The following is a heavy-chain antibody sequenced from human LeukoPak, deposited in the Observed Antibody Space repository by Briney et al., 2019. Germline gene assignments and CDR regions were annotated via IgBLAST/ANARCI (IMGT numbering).Heavy chain of an antibody. CDR2: IYYSGST. CDR3: ARDPVGATSGYLDY. J-gene: IGHJ4*02. V-gene: IGHV4-39*07. CDR1: GGSISSSSYY. Sequence: PSETLSLTCTVSGGSISSSSYYWGWIRQPPGKGLEWIGSIYYSGSTYYNPSLKSRVTISVDTSKNQFSLKLSSVTAADTAVYYCARDPVGATSGYLDYWGQGTLVTVSS. D-gene: IGHD1-26*01.